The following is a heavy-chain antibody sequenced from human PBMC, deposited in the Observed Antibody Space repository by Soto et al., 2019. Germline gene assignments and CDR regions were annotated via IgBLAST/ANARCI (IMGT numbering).Heavy chain of an antibody. V-gene: IGHV1-24*01. CDR3: ATAPQWLAWGWFDP. J-gene: IGHJ5*02. Sequence: ASVKVSCKVSGYTLTELSMHWVRQAPGKGLEWMGGFDPEDGETIYAQKFQGRVTMTEDTSTDTAYMELSSLRSEDTAVYYRATAPQWLAWGWFDPWGQGTLVTVSS. D-gene: IGHD6-19*01. CDR2: FDPEDGET. CDR1: GYTLTELS.